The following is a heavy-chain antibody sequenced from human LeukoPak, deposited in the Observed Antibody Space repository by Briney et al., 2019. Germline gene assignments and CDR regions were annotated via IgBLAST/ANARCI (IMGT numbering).Heavy chain of an antibody. Sequence: SETLSLTCTVSGGSISSYYWSWIRQPPGKGLEWIGYIYYSGSTNYNPSLKSRVTISVDTSKNQFSLKLSSVTAADTAVYYCAKDQKGYYDSSGPVDYWGQGTLATVSS. CDR3: AKDQKGYYDSSGPVDY. J-gene: IGHJ4*02. CDR1: GGSISSYY. CDR2: IYYSGST. V-gene: IGHV4-59*12. D-gene: IGHD3-22*01.